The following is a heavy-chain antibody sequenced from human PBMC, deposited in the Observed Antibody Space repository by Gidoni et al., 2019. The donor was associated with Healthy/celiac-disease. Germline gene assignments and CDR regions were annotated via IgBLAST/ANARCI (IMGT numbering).Heavy chain of an antibody. CDR2: INPNRGGT. Sequence: QVQLGQPGAEVNKPAASETVSCKASEYNFNGNYIHWVRHAHGQGLGWLGRINPNRGGTNYAQKFQGRVTMTRDTSISTAYMELSRLRSDDTAVYYCARDLGVAAAGKPFDYWGQGTLVTVSS. D-gene: IGHD6-13*01. J-gene: IGHJ4*02. CDR1: EYNFNGNY. V-gene: IGHV1-2*06. CDR3: ARDLGVAAAGKPFDY.